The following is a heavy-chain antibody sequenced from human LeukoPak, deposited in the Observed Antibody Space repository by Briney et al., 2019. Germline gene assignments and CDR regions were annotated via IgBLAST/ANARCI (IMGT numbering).Heavy chain of an antibody. V-gene: IGHV3-9*01. Sequence: PGGCLRLSCAASGFTFDDYAMHWVRQAPGKGLEWVSGISWNSGSIGYADSVKGRFTISRDNAKNSLYLQMNSLRAEDTALYYCAKDFQYYDSSGYLDYWGQGTLVTVSS. J-gene: IGHJ4*02. CDR2: ISWNSGSI. CDR1: GFTFDDYA. CDR3: AKDFQYYDSSGYLDY. D-gene: IGHD3-22*01.